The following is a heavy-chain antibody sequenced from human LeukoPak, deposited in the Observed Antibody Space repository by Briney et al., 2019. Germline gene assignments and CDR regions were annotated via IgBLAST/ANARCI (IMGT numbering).Heavy chain of an antibody. Sequence: GGSLRLSCAPSGFTFHDYAMHLVRQPPGKGLEWVSLIAGDVVFTCHADSVKGRFNISRDNSKNSLYLQMNSLRTEDTSLYYCAKSRNYGSGSYLDYWGPGTLVTVSS. CDR3: AKSRNYGSGSYLDY. CDR2: IAGDVVFT. J-gene: IGHJ4*02. V-gene: IGHV3-43*02. CDR1: GFTFHDYA. D-gene: IGHD3-10*01.